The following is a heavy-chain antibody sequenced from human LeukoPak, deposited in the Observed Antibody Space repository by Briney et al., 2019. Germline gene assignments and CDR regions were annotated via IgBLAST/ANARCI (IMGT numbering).Heavy chain of an antibody. Sequence: GGSLRLSCAASGFTFSNYGMHWVRQAPGQGLEWMGGIIPIFGTANYAQKFQGRVTITTDESTSTAYMELSSLRSEDTAVYYCARGPSRPPASLDYWGQGTLVTVSS. CDR2: IIPIFGTA. CDR3: ARGPSRPPASLDY. V-gene: IGHV1-69*05. CDR1: GFTFSNYG. J-gene: IGHJ4*02.